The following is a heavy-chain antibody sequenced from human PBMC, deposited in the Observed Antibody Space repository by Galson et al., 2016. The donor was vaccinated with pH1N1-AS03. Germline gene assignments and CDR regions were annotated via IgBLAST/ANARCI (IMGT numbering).Heavy chain of an antibody. CDR3: VTGGNNFGHEY. J-gene: IGHJ4*01. V-gene: IGHV3-15*01. CDR2: IKSKTDGGTT. CDR1: GFTFNNTW. Sequence: SLRLSCAGSGFTFNNTWMSWVRQAPGEGLEWVGRIKSKTDGGTTEYAAPVKGRFTISRDDSRDTLHLQMNSLKTEDSALYYCVTGGNNFGHEYWGQGTLVTGSS. D-gene: IGHD5-18*01.